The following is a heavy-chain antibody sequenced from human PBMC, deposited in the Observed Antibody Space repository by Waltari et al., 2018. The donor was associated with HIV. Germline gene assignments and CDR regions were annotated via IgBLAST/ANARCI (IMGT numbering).Heavy chain of an antibody. CDR3: ARDLRWPGAFDI. J-gene: IGHJ3*02. CDR1: GFNFGDYG. Sequence: VQLVESGGGVVRPGGSLRLSWAAPGFNFGDYGMSWVRPAPGKGLGWVSGINWNGGSTGYADSVKGRFTISRDNAKNSLYLQMNSLRAEDTALYYCARDLRWPGAFDIWGQGTMVTVSS. V-gene: IGHV3-20*04. CDR2: INWNGGST.